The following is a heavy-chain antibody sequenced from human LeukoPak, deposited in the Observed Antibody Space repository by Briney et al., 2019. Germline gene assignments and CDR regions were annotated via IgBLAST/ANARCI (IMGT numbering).Heavy chain of an antibody. CDR1: RFRFSNYA. J-gene: IGHJ5*02. CDR3: AHLTRGYRDSDYGP. Sequence: GVSLRLSCAASRFRFSNYALTWVPQVPGKGLEWVLTISGSGGNTYYADSVKGRFTISRDNSKNTVFLHMNSLRAEDTAMFYCAHLTRGYRDSDYGPWGQGTLVTVSS. CDR2: ISGSGGNT. V-gene: IGHV3-23*01. D-gene: IGHD5-12*01.